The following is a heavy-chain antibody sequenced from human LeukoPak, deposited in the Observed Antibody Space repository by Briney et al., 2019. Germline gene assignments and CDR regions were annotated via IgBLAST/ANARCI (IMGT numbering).Heavy chain of an antibody. CDR1: GDSISSSSYY. V-gene: IGHV4-39*01. J-gene: IGHJ4*02. Sequence: SETLSLTCNVSGDSISSSSYYWSWIRQPPGKGLEWIGEINHSGSTNYNPSLKSRVTISVDTSKNQFSLKLSSVTAADTAVYYCARHYDYYGSGSYYNYFDYWGQGTLVTVSS. CDR3: ARHYDYYGSGSYYNYFDY. CDR2: INHSGST. D-gene: IGHD3-10*01.